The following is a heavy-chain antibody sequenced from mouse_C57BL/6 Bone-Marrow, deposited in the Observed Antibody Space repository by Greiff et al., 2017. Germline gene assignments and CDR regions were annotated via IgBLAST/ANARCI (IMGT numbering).Heavy chain of an antibody. Sequence: EVKLMESGGDLVKPGGSLKLSCAASGFTFSSYGMSWVRQTPDKRLEWVATISSGGSYTSYPDSVKGRFTISRDNAKNTLYLQMSSLKSEDTAMYDCARRQLRLPWFAYWGQGTLVTVSA. J-gene: IGHJ3*01. D-gene: IGHD3-2*02. V-gene: IGHV5-6*02. CDR1: GFTFSSYG. CDR3: ARRQLRLPWFAY. CDR2: ISSGGSYT.